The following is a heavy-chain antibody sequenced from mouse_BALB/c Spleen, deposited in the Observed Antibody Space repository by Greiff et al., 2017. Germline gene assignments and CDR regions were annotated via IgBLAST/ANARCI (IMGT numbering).Heavy chain of an antibody. D-gene: IGHD2-1*01. J-gene: IGHJ3*01. Sequence: VQLQQSGPGLVQPSQSLSITCTVSGFSLTSYGVHWVRQSPGKGLEWLGVIWSGGSTDYNAAFISRLSISKDNSKSQVFFKMNILQADDTAIYYCASTAWFADWGQGTLVTVSA. CDR1: GFSLTSYG. CDR3: ASTAWFAD. CDR2: IWSGGST. V-gene: IGHV2-4-1*01.